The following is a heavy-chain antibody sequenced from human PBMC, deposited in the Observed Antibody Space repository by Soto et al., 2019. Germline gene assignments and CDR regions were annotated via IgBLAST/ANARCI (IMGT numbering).Heavy chain of an antibody. J-gene: IGHJ6*02. CDR1: GYTFSNYG. V-gene: IGHV1-18*01. CDR2: ISGYNGNT. CDR3: ARDPGFGFGYSYAFAMDV. Sequence: QVQLVQSGAEVKKPGASVKVSCKASGYTFSNYGISWVRQGPGQGLEWMGWISGYNGNTHYEEKVQDRIKMTTDTSTSTTYLGLRSLRSDGTAVYFCARDPGFGFGYSYAFAMDVWGQGTTVTVSS. D-gene: IGHD5-18*01.